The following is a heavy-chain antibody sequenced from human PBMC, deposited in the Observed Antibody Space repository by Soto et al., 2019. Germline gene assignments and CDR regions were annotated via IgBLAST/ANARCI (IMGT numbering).Heavy chain of an antibody. V-gene: IGHV1-69*06. J-gene: IGHJ6*02. D-gene: IGHD2-8*01. Sequence: ASVKVSCKASGGTFSSYAISWVRQAPGQGLEWMGGIIPIFGTANYAQKFQGRVTITADKSTSTAYMELSSLRSEDTAVYYCARGGTKAAGYYYGMDVWGQGTTVTVSS. CDR3: ARGGTKAAGYYYGMDV. CDR1: GGTFSSYA. CDR2: IIPIFGTA.